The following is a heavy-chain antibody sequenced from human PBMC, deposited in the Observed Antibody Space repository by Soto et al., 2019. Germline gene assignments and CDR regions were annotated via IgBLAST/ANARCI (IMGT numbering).Heavy chain of an antibody. V-gene: IGHV3-48*03. D-gene: IGHD6-19*01. J-gene: IGHJ5*02. Sequence: EVQLVESGGGLVQPGGSLRLSCAASGFTFSSYEMNWVRQAPGKGLEWVSYISSSGSTIYYADSVKGRFTISRDNAKNSLYLQMNSLRAEDTAVYYCAREATWYSGGWNNWFDPWGQGTLVTVSS. CDR3: AREATWYSGGWNNWFDP. CDR2: ISSSGSTI. CDR1: GFTFSSYE.